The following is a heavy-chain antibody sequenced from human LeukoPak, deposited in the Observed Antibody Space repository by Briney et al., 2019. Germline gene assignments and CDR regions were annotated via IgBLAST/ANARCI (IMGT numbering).Heavy chain of an antibody. V-gene: IGHV4-34*01. CDR3: ASRKKKGEQLVVDP. CDR1: GGSFSGYY. J-gene: IGHJ5*02. Sequence: PSETLSLTCAVYGGSFSGYYWSWIRQPPGKGLEWIGEINHSGSTNYNPSLKSRVTISVDTSKNQFSLKLSSVTAADMAVYYCASRKKKGEQLVVDPWGQGTLVTVSS. D-gene: IGHD6-13*01. CDR2: INHSGST.